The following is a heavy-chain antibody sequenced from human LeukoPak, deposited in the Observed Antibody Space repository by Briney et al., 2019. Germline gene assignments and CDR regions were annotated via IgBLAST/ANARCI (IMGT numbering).Heavy chain of an antibody. Sequence: GGSLRLSCAASGFTFTSYWMHWVGHPPGKGRVWVSRVEHDGSRTAYADSVTGRFTISRDNARNMVYLQMNSLRAEDTAVYYCATDLGWGQGTLVTVSS. CDR1: GFTFTSYW. V-gene: IGHV3-74*01. J-gene: IGHJ4*02. D-gene: IGHD4-17*01. CDR3: ATDLG. CDR2: VEHDGSRT.